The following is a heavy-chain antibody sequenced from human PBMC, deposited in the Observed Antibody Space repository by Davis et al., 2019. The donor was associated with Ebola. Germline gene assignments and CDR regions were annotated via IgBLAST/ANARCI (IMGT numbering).Heavy chain of an antibody. Sequence: PGGSLRLSCAASGLTFSSYTMNWVRQAPGKGLEWVSSISSSSSYIYYADSVKGRFTISRDNAKNSLYLQMNSLRAEDTAVYYCARSTTGNNYYYGMDVWGQGTTATVTS. CDR1: GLTFSSYT. CDR3: ARSTTGNNYYYGMDV. CDR2: ISSSSSYI. J-gene: IGHJ6*02. V-gene: IGHV3-21*01. D-gene: IGHD1/OR15-1a*01.